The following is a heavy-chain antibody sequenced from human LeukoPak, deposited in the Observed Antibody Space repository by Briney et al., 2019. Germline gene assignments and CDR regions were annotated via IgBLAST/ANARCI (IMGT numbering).Heavy chain of an antibody. CDR2: IEGPGGGT. J-gene: IGHJ4*02. CDR3: AKDQGGNSGSFHY. Sequence: GGSLRLSCEASGFTFSSYAMSWVRQAPGKGLEWVSAIEGPGGGTFYADSVKGRFTISRYNSKDTLYLLLNSPRAEDTAVYYCAKDQGGNSGSFHYWGQGTLVTVSS. D-gene: IGHD1-26*01. CDR1: GFTFSSYA. V-gene: IGHV3-23*01.